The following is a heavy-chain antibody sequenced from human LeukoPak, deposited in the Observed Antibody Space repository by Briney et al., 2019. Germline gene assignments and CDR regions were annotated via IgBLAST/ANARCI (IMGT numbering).Heavy chain of an antibody. CDR3: AKAVLPPAIRALHY. CDR2: ISGSGGST. D-gene: IGHD2-2*02. J-gene: IGHJ4*02. V-gene: IGHV3-23*01. CDR1: GFTFSSYA. Sequence: GGSLRLSCAASGFTFSSYAMSWVRQAPGKGLEWVSAISGSGGSTYYADSVKGRFTISRDNSKNTLYLQINILRAEHTAVYYCAKAVLPPAIRALHYWGQGTLVTLSS.